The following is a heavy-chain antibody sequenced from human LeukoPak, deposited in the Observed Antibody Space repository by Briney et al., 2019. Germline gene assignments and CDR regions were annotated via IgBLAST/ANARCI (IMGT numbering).Heavy chain of an antibody. D-gene: IGHD3-9*01. CDR2: INHSGST. V-gene: IGHV4-34*01. J-gene: IGHJ4*02. Sequence: KPSETLSLTCAVYGGSFSGYYWSWIRQPPGKGLEWIGEINHSGSTNYNPSLKSRVTISVDTSKNQFSLKLSSATAADTAVYYCARARVLRYFDWLSYFDYWGQGTLVTVSS. CDR1: GGSFSGYY. CDR3: ARARVLRYFDWLSYFDY.